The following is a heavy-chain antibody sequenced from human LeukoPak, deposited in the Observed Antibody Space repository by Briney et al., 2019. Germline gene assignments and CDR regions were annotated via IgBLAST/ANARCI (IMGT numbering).Heavy chain of an antibody. CDR1: GFTFSSYS. J-gene: IGHJ6*03. Sequence: PGGSLRLSCAASGFTFSSYSMNWVRQAPGKGLEWVSSISSSSSYIYYADSVKGRFTISRDNAKNSLYLQMNSLRAEDTAVYYCARELYSGSYYYYYYMDVWGKGTTVTVSS. D-gene: IGHD1-26*01. CDR2: ISSSSSYI. V-gene: IGHV3-21*01. CDR3: ARELYSGSYYYYYYMDV.